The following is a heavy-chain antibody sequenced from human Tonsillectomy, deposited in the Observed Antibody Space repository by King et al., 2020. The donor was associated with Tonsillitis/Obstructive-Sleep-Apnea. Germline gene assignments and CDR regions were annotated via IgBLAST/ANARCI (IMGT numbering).Heavy chain of an antibody. J-gene: IGHJ6*02. CDR3: AKDASIDYFYYYGMDV. Sequence: VQLVDSGAEVKKPGASVRVSCKASGYTFTTYGITWVRQAPGRGIEWMGWISTYNSNTKSTQRFQDRVTMTTDTSTSTVYMELRSLRSDDTAVYYCAKDASIDYFYYYGMDVWGQGTTVTVSS. CDR2: ISTYNSNT. CDR1: GYTFTTYG. V-gene: IGHV1-18*01. D-gene: IGHD3-9*01.